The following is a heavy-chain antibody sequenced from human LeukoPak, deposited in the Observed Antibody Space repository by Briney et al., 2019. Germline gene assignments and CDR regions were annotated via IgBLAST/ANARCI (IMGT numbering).Heavy chain of an antibody. Sequence: ASVKVSCKASGYTFTSNGISWVRQAPGQGLEWMGWISTYNGNTNYAQKLQGRVTMTTDTSTSTAYMELRSLRSDDTAVYYCAREFRSGSYSEFDYWGQGTLVTVS. J-gene: IGHJ4*02. D-gene: IGHD1-26*01. V-gene: IGHV1-18*01. CDR2: ISTYNGNT. CDR3: AREFRSGSYSEFDY. CDR1: GYTFTSNG.